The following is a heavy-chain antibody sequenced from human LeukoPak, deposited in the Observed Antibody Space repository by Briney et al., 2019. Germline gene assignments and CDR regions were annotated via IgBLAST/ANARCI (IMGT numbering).Heavy chain of an antibody. CDR2: VIPIFGTA. D-gene: IGHD5-12*01. CDR1: GGTFSSYA. J-gene: IGHJ5*02. V-gene: IGHV1-69*13. Sequence: ASVKVSCKASGGTFSSYAISWVRQAPGQGLEWMGGVIPIFGTANYAQKFQGRVTITADESTSTAYMELSSLRSEDTAVYYCAVATGVDNWFDPWGQGTLVTASS. CDR3: AVATGVDNWFDP.